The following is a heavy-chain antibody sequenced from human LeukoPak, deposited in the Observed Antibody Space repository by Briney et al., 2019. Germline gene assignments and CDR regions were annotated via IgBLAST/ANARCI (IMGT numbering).Heavy chain of an antibody. V-gene: IGHV4-59*01. CDR1: GGSITSDY. J-gene: IGHJ4*02. CDR3: ARTRCSGTCDY. D-gene: IGHD3-10*02. Sequence: PSETLSLTCTVSGGSITSDYWSWIRQPPGKGLEWVAYVANSGRTNYNPSLKSRITISLDTLRNQFYLKLNSVTAAETAVYNCARTRCSGTCDYWGQGTLVTVSS. CDR2: VANSGRT.